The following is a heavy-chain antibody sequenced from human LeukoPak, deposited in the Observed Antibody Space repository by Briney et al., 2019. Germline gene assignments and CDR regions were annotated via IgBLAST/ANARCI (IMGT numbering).Heavy chain of an antibody. CDR2: IKQDGSEK. CDR1: GFTFSSYW. J-gene: IGHJ4*02. CDR3: AREGVDYFFDY. D-gene: IGHD5-24*01. V-gene: IGHV3-7*03. Sequence: GGSLRLSCAASGFTFSSYWMSWVRQAPGKGLEWVANIKQDGSEKYYVDSVKGRFTISSDNSKNMVYLQMNSLRVEDTAVYYCAREGVDYFFDYWGQGTLVTVSS.